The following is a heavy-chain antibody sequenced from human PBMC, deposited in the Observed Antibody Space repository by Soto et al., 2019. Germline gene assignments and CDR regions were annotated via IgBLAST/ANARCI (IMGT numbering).Heavy chain of an antibody. CDR3: AKRVVTKYYYYGMDV. CDR2: ISGSGDGR. J-gene: IGHJ6*02. V-gene: IGHV3-23*01. CDR1: GFTFSNYV. Sequence: GGSLRLSCDTSGFTFSNYVMTWVRQAPGRGLEWVSSISGSGDGRSYADSVKGRFTISRDNSKNTLYLQMNSLRAEDTAVYYCAKRVVTKYYYYGMDVWGQGTTVTVSS. D-gene: IGHD2-21*02.